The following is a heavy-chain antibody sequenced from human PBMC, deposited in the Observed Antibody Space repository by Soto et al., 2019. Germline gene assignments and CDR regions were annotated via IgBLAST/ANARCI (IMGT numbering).Heavy chain of an antibody. J-gene: IGHJ5*02. Sequence: QVQLVESGGGVVQPGRSLRLSCAASGFTFSSYGMHWVRQAPGKGLEWVAVIWYDGSNKYYADSVKGRFTISRDNSKNRLYLQMNSLRAEDTAVYYCARDWQQLVPVSWFDPWGQGTLVTVSS. D-gene: IGHD6-13*01. CDR3: ARDWQQLVPVSWFDP. V-gene: IGHV3-33*01. CDR1: GFTFSSYG. CDR2: IWYDGSNK.